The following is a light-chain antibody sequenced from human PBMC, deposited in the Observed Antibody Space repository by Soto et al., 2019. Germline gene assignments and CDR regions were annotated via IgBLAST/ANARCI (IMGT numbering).Light chain of an antibody. Sequence: DIQMTQSPSSLSASVGDRVTITCQASQEISNYLNWYQQKPGKAPNLLIYGASNLETGVPSRLSGSGSGTDCTFTISSLQHEDIATYYCQQDDNFPYNFGQGTKLEIK. V-gene: IGKV1-33*01. CDR1: QEISNY. J-gene: IGKJ2*01. CDR2: GAS. CDR3: QQDDNFPYN.